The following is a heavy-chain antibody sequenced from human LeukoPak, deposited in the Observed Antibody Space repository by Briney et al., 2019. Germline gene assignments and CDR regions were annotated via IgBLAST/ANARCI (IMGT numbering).Heavy chain of an antibody. CDR1: GGTFSSYA. D-gene: IGHD4-17*01. V-gene: IGHV1-69*04. J-gene: IGHJ4*02. CDR3: ARLNQRVHYGDSNYFDY. CDR2: IIPILGIA. Sequence: GASVKVSCKASGGTFSSYAISWVRQAPGQGLEWMGRIIPILGIANYAQKFQGRVTITADKSTSTAYMELSSLRSEDTAVYYCARLNQRVHYGDSNYFDYWGQGTLVTVSS.